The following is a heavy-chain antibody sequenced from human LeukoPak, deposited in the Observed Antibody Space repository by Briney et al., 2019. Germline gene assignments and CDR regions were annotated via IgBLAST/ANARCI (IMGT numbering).Heavy chain of an antibody. CDR2: ISYDGSNK. D-gene: IGHD6-19*01. V-gene: IGHV3-30-3*01. J-gene: IGHJ4*02. Sequence: PGGSLRLSCAASGFTFSSYAMHWVRQAPGKGLEWVAVISYDGSNKYYADSVKGRFTISRDNSKNTLYLQMNSLRAEDTAVYYCARDKLAVAGSADYWGQGTLVTVSS. CDR1: GFTFSSYA. CDR3: ARDKLAVAGSADY.